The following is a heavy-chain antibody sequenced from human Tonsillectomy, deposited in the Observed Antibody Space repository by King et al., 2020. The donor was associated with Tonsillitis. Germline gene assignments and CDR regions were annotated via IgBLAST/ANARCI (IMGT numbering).Heavy chain of an antibody. CDR1: AFTFSTYW. CDR2: INNDGSST. D-gene: IGHD3-22*01. CDR3: ARGDYDSSGYVLGGSDYYYGLDV. V-gene: IGHV3-74*01. Sequence: VQLVESGGGLVQPGGSLRLSCAASAFTFSTYWMHWVRQAPGKGLVWVSRINNDGSSTIYADSVKGRFTISRDNAKNTLYMPINSLRAEDTAVYYCARGDYDSSGYVLGGSDYYYGLDVWGQGTTVTVSS. J-gene: IGHJ6*02.